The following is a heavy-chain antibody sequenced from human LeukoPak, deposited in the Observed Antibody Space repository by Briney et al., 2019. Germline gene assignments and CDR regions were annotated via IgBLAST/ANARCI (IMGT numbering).Heavy chain of an antibody. CDR3: ARRGVVVPAAMDPYYYYGMDV. CDR1: GYTFTSYD. D-gene: IGHD2-2*01. J-gene: IGHJ6*02. CDR2: MNPNSGNT. V-gene: IGHV1-8*01. Sequence: ASVKVSCKASGYTFTSYDINWVRQAPGQGLEWMGWMNPNSGNTGYAQKFQGRVTMTRNTSISTAYMELSSLRSEDTAVYYCARRGVVVPAAMDPYYYYGMDVWGQGTTVTVSS.